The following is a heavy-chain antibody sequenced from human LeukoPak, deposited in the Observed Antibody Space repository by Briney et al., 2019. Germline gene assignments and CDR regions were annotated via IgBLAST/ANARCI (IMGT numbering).Heavy chain of an antibody. J-gene: IGHJ3*02. Sequence: PGGSLRLSCAASGLTFSGYWMSWVRQAPGKGLEGVANIKPDGSERYYVDSVKGRFTVSRDNAKNSLYLQMNSLRAGDTAIYYCASGNWNDRAFDIWGQGTMVTVSS. V-gene: IGHV3-7*01. CDR3: ASGNWNDRAFDI. CDR1: GLTFSGYW. D-gene: IGHD1-20*01. CDR2: IKPDGSER.